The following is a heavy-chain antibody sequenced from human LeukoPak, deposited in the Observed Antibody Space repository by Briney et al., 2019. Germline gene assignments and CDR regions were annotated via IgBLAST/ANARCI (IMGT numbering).Heavy chain of an antibody. V-gene: IGHV4-39*07. Sequence: SETLSLTCTVSGGSISSSSYYWGWIRQPPGKGLEWIGSIYYSGSTYYNPSLKSRVTISVDTSKNQFSLKLSSVTAADTAVYYCARDRAGGNNRIKDAFDIWGQGTMVTVSS. CDR1: GGSISSSSYY. D-gene: IGHD4-23*01. J-gene: IGHJ3*02. CDR3: ARDRAGGNNRIKDAFDI. CDR2: IYYSGST.